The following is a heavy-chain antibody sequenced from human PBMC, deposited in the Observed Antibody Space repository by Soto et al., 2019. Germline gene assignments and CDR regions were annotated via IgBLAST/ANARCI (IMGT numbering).Heavy chain of an antibody. CDR3: ATEFDH. Sequence: EVQLVESGGTLLKPGGSRRLSCAASGFTFTNAWMHWVRQAPGKGLEWVGRIKSQTDGATTDYAAPVKGRFTISRDDSKDTLYLQLNSLNTEDTAVYYCATEFDHWGPGTLVTVSS. J-gene: IGHJ5*02. CDR1: GFTFTNAW. CDR2: IKSQTDGATT. V-gene: IGHV3-15*02.